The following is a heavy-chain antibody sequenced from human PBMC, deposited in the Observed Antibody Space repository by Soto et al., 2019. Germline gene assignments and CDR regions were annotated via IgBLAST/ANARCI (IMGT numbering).Heavy chain of an antibody. D-gene: IGHD6-13*01. CDR3: AREGRMAAAGMFDY. Sequence: LTGPESGFAIISADSYWTWIGEVPGKGLEWIGYIYYSGSTYYNPSLKSRVAMSVNTSKNQFSLKLSSLTAADTAIYYCAREGRMAAAGMFDYWGQGTLVTVSA. V-gene: IGHV4-31*03. J-gene: IGHJ4*02. CDR1: GFAIISADSY. CDR2: IYYSGST.